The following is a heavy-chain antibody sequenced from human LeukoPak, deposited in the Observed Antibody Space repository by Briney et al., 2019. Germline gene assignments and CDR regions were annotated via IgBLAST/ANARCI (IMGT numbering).Heavy chain of an antibody. CDR3: AKGSGFVVVVAAHHDAVDI. D-gene: IGHD2-15*01. CDR1: GFTFDDYA. Sequence: GRSLRLSCAASGFTFDDYAMQWVRQAPGKGLEWVSGISWNSGSIGYADSVKGRFTISRDNAKNSLYLQMNSLRAEDTALYYCAKGSGFVVVVAAHHDAVDIWGQGTMVTVSS. J-gene: IGHJ3*02. V-gene: IGHV3-9*01. CDR2: ISWNSGSI.